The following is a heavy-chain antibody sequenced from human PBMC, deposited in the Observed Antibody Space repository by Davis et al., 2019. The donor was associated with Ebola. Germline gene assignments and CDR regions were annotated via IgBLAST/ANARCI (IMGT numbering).Heavy chain of an antibody. CDR1: GYTFTSYY. D-gene: IGHD2-15*01. CDR2: INPSGGST. V-gene: IGHV1-46*01. CDR3: ARDETRPYCSGGSYYWYYYYYGMDV. J-gene: IGHJ6*04. Sequence: ASVKVSCKASGYTFTSYYMHWVRQAPGQGLEWMGIINPSGGSTSYAQKFQGRVTMTRDTSTSTVYMELSSLRSEDTAVYYCARDETRPYCSGGSYYWYYYYYGMDVWGKGTTVTVSS.